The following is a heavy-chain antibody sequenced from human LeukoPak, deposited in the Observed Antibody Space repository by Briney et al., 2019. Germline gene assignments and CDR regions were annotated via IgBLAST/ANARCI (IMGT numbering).Heavy chain of an antibody. J-gene: IGHJ4*02. Sequence: SETLSLTCAVSGYSISSGYYWGWIGQPPGKGLEWIGSIHHSGTTYYNPSLKSRVSISVDTSKSQFSLKLISVTAADTAVYYCARSVLYWGQGTLVTVSS. CDR3: ARSVLY. CDR1: GYSISSGYY. CDR2: IHHSGTT. V-gene: IGHV4-38-2*01.